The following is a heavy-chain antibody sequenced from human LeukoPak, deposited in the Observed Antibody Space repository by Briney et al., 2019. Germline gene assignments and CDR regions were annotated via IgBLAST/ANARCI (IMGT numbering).Heavy chain of an antibody. CDR2: ISTSGST. J-gene: IGHJ3*02. Sequence: PSQTLSLTCTVSGGSISRSDYHWSWIRQSAGKGLEWIGRISTSGSTNYNSSLKSRLTISADTSKKQFSLRLGSVTAADTAVYYCARDAKGAFDIWGQGTMVTVSS. V-gene: IGHV4-61*02. CDR1: GGSISRSDYH. CDR3: ARDAKGAFDI.